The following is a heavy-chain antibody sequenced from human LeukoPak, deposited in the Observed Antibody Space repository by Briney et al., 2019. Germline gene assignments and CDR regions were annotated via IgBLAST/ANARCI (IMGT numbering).Heavy chain of an antibody. V-gene: IGHV1-2*02. J-gene: IGHJ4*02. Sequence: GASVKVSCKASGYTFTGYYMHWVRQAPGQGFEWMGWINPNTGDAKYAQKFQGRVIMSRDTSINTAYLDLSRLRYDDAAVYYCARDLKTGYDHYWGQGTLVTVSS. CDR1: GYTFTGYY. CDR3: ARDLKTGYDHY. D-gene: IGHD5-12*01. CDR2: INPNTGDA.